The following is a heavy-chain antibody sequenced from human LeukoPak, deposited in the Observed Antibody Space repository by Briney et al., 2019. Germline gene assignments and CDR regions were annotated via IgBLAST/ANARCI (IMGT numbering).Heavy chain of an antibody. Sequence: GGSLRLSCAASGFTFSSYAMSWVRQAPGKGLEWVSAISGSGGSTYYADSVKGRFTISRDNSKNTLYLQMNSLRAEDTAVYYCAKGFVSPACSGGSCYFDYWGQGTLVTVSS. CDR1: GFTFSSYA. CDR2: ISGSGGST. CDR3: AKGFVSPACSGGSCYFDY. V-gene: IGHV3-23*01. D-gene: IGHD2-15*01. J-gene: IGHJ4*02.